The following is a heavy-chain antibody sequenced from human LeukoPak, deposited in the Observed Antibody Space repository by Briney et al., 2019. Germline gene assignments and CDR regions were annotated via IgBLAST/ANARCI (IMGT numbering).Heavy chain of an antibody. J-gene: IGHJ6*02. CDR3: ARSIVYYYGMDV. V-gene: IGHV3-7*01. CDR2: IKQDGSEK. CDR1: GFTFSSYG. Sequence: GGSLRLSCAASGFTFSSYGMSWVRQAPGKGLEWVANIKQDGSEKYYVDSVKGRFTISRDNAKNSLYLQMNSLRAEDTAVYYCARSIVYYYGMDVWGQGTTVTVSS. D-gene: IGHD6-6*01.